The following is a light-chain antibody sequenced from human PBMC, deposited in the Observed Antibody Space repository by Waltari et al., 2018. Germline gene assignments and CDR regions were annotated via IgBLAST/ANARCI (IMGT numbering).Light chain of an antibody. J-gene: IGKJ1*01. Sequence: AIQMTQSPSSLSALVGDRVAITCRASQGIRNDLGWYQQKPGKAPKLLIYASSSLQSGVPSRFSGSGSGTDFTLTISSLQPEDFATYYCLQDYNYPRTFGQGTKVEIK. CDR2: ASS. CDR1: QGIRND. V-gene: IGKV1-6*01. CDR3: LQDYNYPRT.